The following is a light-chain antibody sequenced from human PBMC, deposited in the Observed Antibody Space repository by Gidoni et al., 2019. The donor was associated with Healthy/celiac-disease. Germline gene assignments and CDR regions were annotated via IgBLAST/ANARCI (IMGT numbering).Light chain of an antibody. CDR2: WAS. CDR1: QSVLYSSNNKND. CDR3: QQYYSTPPT. Sequence: DIVITQSPDSLAVFLGERATITCKSSQSVLYSSNNKNDLTWYQQKPGQPPKLLIYWASTRESGVPDRFSGSGSGTDFTLTISSLQAEDVAVYYCQQYYSTPPTFGQGTKLEIK. J-gene: IGKJ2*01. V-gene: IGKV4-1*01.